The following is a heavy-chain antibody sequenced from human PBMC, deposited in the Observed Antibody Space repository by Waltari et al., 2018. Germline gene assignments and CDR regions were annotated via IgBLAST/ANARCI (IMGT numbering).Heavy chain of an antibody. V-gene: IGHV4-38-2*01. J-gene: IGHJ4*02. D-gene: IGHD5-12*01. CDR3: AQGYSTLFDY. CDR2: IYHSGST. CDR1: GYSISRGYY. Sequence: QVQLQESGPGLVKPSETLSLTCAVSGYSISRGYYWGWIRQPPGKGLEWIGSIYHSGSTYYNPSLKSRVTISVDTSKNQFSLKLSSVTAADTAVYYCAQGYSTLFDYWGQGTLVTVSS.